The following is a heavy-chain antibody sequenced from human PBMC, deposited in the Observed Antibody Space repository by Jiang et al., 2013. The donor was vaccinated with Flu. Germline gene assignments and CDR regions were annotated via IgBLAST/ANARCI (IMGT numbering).Heavy chain of an antibody. Sequence: VQLVESGGGAVQPGRSLRLSCAAAGFGFSYSGMHWVRQAPGKGLEWVAVIWYDGRTKFYVDSVKGRFTISRDNSKNTLYLQMNSLRAEDTAVYYCARDRHVSYYYNYYGMDVVGTKGPRSPSPQ. CDR3: ARDRHVSYYYNYYGMDV. D-gene: IGHD3-10*02. V-gene: IGHV3-33*01. J-gene: IGHJ6*01. CDR2: IWYDGRTK. CDR1: GFGFSYSG.